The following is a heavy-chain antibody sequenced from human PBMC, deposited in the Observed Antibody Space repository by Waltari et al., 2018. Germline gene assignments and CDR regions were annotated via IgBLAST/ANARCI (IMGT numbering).Heavy chain of an antibody. Sequence: QVQLQESGPGLVKPSQTLSLTCTVSGGSISSGSYYWSWIRQPAGKGLEWIGYIYTSGRTKYNPYRKSRVTRSVDTSKNPFSLKLSSVTAADTAVYYCARLFSCGWSAIFDYWGQGTLVTVSS. D-gene: IGHD6-19*01. J-gene: IGHJ4*02. V-gene: IGHV4-61*09. CDR2: IYTSGRT. CDR1: GGSISSGSYY. CDR3: ARLFSCGWSAIFDY.